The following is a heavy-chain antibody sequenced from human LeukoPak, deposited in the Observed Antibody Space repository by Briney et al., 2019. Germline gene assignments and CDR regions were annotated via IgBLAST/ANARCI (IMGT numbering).Heavy chain of an antibody. J-gene: IGHJ4*02. Sequence: GGSLRLSCAASGFTFSSYAMSWVRQAPGKGLEWVSAFSGSGGSTYYADSVKGRFTISRDNSKNTLYLQMNSLRAEDTAVYYCAKSPVPAATLYYFDYWGQGTLVTVSS. CDR2: FSGSGGST. D-gene: IGHD2-2*01. V-gene: IGHV3-23*01. CDR3: AKSPVPAATLYYFDY. CDR1: GFTFSSYA.